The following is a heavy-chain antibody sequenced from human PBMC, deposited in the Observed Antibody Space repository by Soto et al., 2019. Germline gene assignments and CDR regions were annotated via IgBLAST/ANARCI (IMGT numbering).Heavy chain of an antibody. CDR2: IYWSDEK. CDR1: GFSLSISGEG. J-gene: IGHJ4*02. D-gene: IGHD3-16*01. Sequence: SGPTLVNPTQTLTLTCTFSGFSLSISGEGVGWIRQPPGKALEWLALIYWSDEKHYSPSLKNRLTITKDTSKNQVVLTMTNMDPVDTATYYCARLVYRAGGRIFDSWGQGSPVTVS. CDR3: ARLVYRAGGRIFDS. V-gene: IGHV2-5*01.